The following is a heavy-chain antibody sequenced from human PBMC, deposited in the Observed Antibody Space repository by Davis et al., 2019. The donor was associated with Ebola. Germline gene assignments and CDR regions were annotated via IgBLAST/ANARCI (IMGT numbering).Heavy chain of an antibody. J-gene: IGHJ6*04. CDR2: IIPILGIA. Sequence: SVKVSCKASGCTFSSYAISWVRQAPGQGLEWMGRIIPILGIANYAQKFQGRVTITRDTSASTAYMELSSLRSEDTAVYYCARVTGQTTLSEADVWGKGTTVTVSS. D-gene: IGHD1-20*01. V-gene: IGHV1-69*04. CDR1: GCTFSSYA. CDR3: ARVTGQTTLSEADV.